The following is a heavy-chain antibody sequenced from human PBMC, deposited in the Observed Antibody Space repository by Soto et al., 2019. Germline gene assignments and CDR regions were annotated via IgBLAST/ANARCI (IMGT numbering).Heavy chain of an antibody. CDR2: IAGSGGGT. V-gene: IGHV3-23*01. D-gene: IGHD3-10*01. CDR3: TKNLGQGGWHPDE. CDR1: GFTFSNYG. Sequence: EVQLLESGGGFVQPGGSLRLSCVASGFTFSNYGMTWVRQAPGKGLEWVSGIAGSGGGTRYADSLKGRFTISRDNSKNTVYLQLNSLRAEDTAGYHCTKNLGQGGWHPDEWGQGTLVTVSS. J-gene: IGHJ4*02.